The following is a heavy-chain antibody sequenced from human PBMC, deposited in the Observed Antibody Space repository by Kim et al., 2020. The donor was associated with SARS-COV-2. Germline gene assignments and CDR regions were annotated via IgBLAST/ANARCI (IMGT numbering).Heavy chain of an antibody. CDR1: GFTFSGSA. Sequence: GGSLRLSCAASGFTFSGSAMHWVRQASGKGLEWVGRIRSKANSYATAYAASVKGRFTISRDDSKNTAYLQMNSLKTEDTAVYYCTREGYCSSTSCYGGSGWLYNWFDPWGQGTLVTVSS. V-gene: IGHV3-73*01. CDR3: TREGYCSSTSCYGGSGWLYNWFDP. CDR2: IRSKANSYAT. J-gene: IGHJ5*02. D-gene: IGHD2-2*01.